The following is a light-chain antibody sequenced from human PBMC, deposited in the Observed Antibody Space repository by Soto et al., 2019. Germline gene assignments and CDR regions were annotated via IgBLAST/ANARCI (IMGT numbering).Light chain of an antibody. Sequence: DIVMTQSPDSLAVSLGERATINCKSSQSVLYSPNNKNYLAWYQQKPGQPPKLLVYWASTRESGVPDRFSGSGSGTDFTLTINSLQAEDVAFYYCQQYHSPPQTFGQGTKVEIK. V-gene: IGKV4-1*01. CDR1: QSVLYSPNNKNY. CDR3: QQYHSPPQT. J-gene: IGKJ1*01. CDR2: WAS.